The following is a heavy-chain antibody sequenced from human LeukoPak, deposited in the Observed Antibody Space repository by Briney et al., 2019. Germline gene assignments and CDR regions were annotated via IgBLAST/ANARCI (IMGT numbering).Heavy chain of an antibody. CDR3: ARDLNYYDNGGYPGY. Sequence: AGRSLRLSCAASGFTFSIYAMHWVRQAPGKGLEWVALIWYDGSNKNYTDSVKGRFTISRDNSKNTLYLQMNSLRAEDTAVYYCARDLNYYDNGGYPGYWGQGTLVTVSS. V-gene: IGHV3-33*01. D-gene: IGHD3-22*01. J-gene: IGHJ4*02. CDR1: GFTFSIYA. CDR2: IWYDGSNK.